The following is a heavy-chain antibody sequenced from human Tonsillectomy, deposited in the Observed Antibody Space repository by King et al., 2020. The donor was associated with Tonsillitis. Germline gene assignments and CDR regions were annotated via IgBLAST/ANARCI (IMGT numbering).Heavy chain of an antibody. Sequence: QLVQSGAEVKKPGSSVKVSCKASGGPFSNYAIGWVRQAPGQGLQWMGGIIPIFETADYAQNFQGRLTITADESTSMSYMELSSLRSADTAIYYCAVGRHHSWYFDLWGRGTQVIVSS. CDR2: IIPIFETA. J-gene: IGHJ2*01. D-gene: IGHD1-14*01. V-gene: IGHV1-69*01. CDR1: GGPFSNYA. CDR3: AVGRHHSWYFDL.